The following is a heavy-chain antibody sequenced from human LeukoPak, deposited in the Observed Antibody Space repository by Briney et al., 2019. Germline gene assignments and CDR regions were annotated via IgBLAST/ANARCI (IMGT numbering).Heavy chain of an antibody. J-gene: IGHJ4*02. CDR3: ARSGNYRWDY. D-gene: IGHD1-7*01. CDR1: GFTFTSYW. Sequence: TGGSLRLSCAASGFTFTSYWMHWVRQAPGEGLLWVSRIKQDGRTTSYADSVRGRFTISRDDAKNTVYLQMNGLRAEDTAVYYCARSGNYRWDYWGQGTLVTVSS. V-gene: IGHV3-74*01. CDR2: IKQDGRTT.